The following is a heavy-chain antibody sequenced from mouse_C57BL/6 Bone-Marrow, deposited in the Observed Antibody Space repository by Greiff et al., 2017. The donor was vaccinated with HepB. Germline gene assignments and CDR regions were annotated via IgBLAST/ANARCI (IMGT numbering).Heavy chain of an antibody. CDR1: GFTFSNYW. Sequence: EVMLVESGGGLVQPGGSMILSCVASGFTFSNYWMNWVRQSPGKGLEWVAQIRLKSDNYATLYAESVKGRFTISRDDSKTSVYLQMNNLRAEDTGIYYCTDPSWFAYWGQGTLVTVSA. CDR2: IRLKSDNYAT. J-gene: IGHJ3*01. CDR3: TDPSWFAY. V-gene: IGHV6-3*01.